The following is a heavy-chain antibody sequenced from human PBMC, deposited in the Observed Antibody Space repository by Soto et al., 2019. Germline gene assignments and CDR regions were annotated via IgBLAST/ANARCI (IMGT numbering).Heavy chain of an antibody. CDR2: INPGSGAA. D-gene: IGHD6-19*01. CDR1: GYTVTTHY. V-gene: IGHV1-46*01. Sequence: QVQLVQSGAEVKKPGASVKISCTASGYTVTTHYMHWVRQAPGRGLEWMGAINPGSGAAKYTQTFQARATMTRDTSTNTVYMEMSALRSEDTAVFYCARGGEVRVAGSAAVDMRGQGTMVTVSS. CDR3: ARGGEVRVAGSAAVDM. J-gene: IGHJ3*02.